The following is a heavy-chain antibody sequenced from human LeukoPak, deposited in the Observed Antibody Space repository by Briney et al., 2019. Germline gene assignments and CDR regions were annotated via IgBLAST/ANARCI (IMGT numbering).Heavy chain of an antibody. CDR3: ARTPRGYDYVWGSYRVYFDY. CDR1: GFTFSSYW. V-gene: IGHV3-7*01. CDR2: IKRDGSEK. J-gene: IGHJ4*02. D-gene: IGHD3-16*01. Sequence: GGSLRLSCAASGFTFSSYWMSWVRQAPGKGLEWVANIKRDGSEKYYVDSVKGRFTISRDNAKNSLYLQMNSLRAEDTAVYYCARTPRGYDYVWGSYRVYFDYWGQGTLVTVSS.